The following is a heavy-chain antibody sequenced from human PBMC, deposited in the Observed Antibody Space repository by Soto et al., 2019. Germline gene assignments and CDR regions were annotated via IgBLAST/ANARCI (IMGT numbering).Heavy chain of an antibody. CDR2: IYTSGST. D-gene: IGHD5-12*01. V-gene: IGHV4-4*07. CDR3: AREVEKYSGYETYNWFDP. Sequence: SETLSLTCTVYGGSISSYYWSWIRQPAGKGLEWIGRIYTSGSTNYNPSLKSRVTMSVDTSKNQFSLKLSSVTAADTAVYYCAREVEKYSGYETYNWFDPWGQGTLVTVSS. CDR1: GGSISSYY. J-gene: IGHJ5*02.